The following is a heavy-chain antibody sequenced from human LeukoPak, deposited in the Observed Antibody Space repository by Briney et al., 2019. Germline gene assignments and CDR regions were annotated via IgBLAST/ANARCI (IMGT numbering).Heavy chain of an antibody. CDR3: ARDQISINALDI. Sequence: SETLSLTCTVSGASINGHYWSWVRQSPEKGLEWIGYISHTGSTNYNPFLKSRVTMSVDTSKKQFSLKLSSVTDADTAIYYCARDQISINALDIWGQGTLVTVSS. J-gene: IGHJ3*02. CDR1: GASINGHY. CDR2: ISHTGST. V-gene: IGHV4-59*11. D-gene: IGHD3-10*01.